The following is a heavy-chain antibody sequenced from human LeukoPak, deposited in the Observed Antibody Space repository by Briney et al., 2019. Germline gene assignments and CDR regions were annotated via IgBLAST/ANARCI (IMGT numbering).Heavy chain of an antibody. V-gene: IGHV3-23*01. CDR2: ITTSDGNT. J-gene: IGHJ4*02. Sequence: GGSLRLSCAASGLTFSSHWMHWVRQAPGKGLEWVSTITTSDGNTYYADSVKGRFTVSRDNSKNTLFLQMNSLRAEDTAVYYCAKDGGLWVSAHWGDSWGRGTLVTVSS. CDR1: GLTFSSHW. CDR3: AKDGGLWVSAHWGDS. D-gene: IGHD7-27*01.